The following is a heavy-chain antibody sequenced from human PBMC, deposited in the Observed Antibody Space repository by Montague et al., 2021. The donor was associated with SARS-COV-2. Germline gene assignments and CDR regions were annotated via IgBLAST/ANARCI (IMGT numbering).Heavy chain of an antibody. CDR3: ARERRVVATGSHYGMDV. Sequence: SLRLSCAASGFTFSDNYMSLIRQAPVKGLEWVSYISSSSRDIKYSDSVKGRFTISRDNVESSLYLQMNSLRGEDTAVYYCARERRVVATGSHYGMDVWGPGTTVIVSS. CDR2: ISSSSRDI. J-gene: IGHJ6*02. D-gene: IGHD5-12*01. CDR1: GFTFSDNY. V-gene: IGHV3-11*05.